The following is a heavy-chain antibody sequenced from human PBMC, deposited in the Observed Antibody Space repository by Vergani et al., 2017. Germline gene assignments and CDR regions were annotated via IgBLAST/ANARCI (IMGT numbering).Heavy chain of an antibody. CDR2: IYYSGST. CDR3: ARDLSHDFWSGYYYFDY. V-gene: IGHV4-39*07. D-gene: IGHD3-3*01. J-gene: IGHJ4*02. Sequence: QLQLQESGPGLVKPSETLSLTCTVSGGSISSSSYYWGWIHQPPGKGLEWIGSIYYSGSTYYNPSLKSRVTISVDTSKNQFSLKLSSVTAADTAVYYCARDLSHDFWSGYYYFDYWGQGTLVTVSS. CDR1: GGSISSSSYY.